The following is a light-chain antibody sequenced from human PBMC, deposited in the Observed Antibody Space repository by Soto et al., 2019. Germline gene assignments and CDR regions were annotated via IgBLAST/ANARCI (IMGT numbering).Light chain of an antibody. J-gene: IGKJ1*01. CDR1: EVVRVW. V-gene: IGKV1-5*03. CDR2: KAS. CDR3: QQYNSYSWT. Sequence: DIQMTQSPSTLSASVVGRVTITFVSSEVVRVWCALYEHKPLKGAKLLVYKASSLESGVPSRFSGSGSGTEFTLTISSLQPDDFATYYCQQYNSYSWTFGQGTKV.